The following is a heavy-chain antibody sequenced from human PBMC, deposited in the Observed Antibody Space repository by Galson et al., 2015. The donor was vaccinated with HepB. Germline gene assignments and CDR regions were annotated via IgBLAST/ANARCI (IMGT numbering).Heavy chain of an antibody. CDR2: ISYDGSNK. J-gene: IGHJ4*02. CDR3: AKAQWLVRGLIDRQNDYFDY. Sequence: SLRLSCAASGFTFSSYGMHWVRQAPGKGLEWVAVISYDGSNKYYADSVKGRFTISRDNSKNTLYLQMNSLRAEDAAVYYCAKAQWLVRGLIDRQNDYFDYWRQGTLVTVSS. V-gene: IGHV3-30*18. CDR1: GFTFSSYG. D-gene: IGHD6-19*01.